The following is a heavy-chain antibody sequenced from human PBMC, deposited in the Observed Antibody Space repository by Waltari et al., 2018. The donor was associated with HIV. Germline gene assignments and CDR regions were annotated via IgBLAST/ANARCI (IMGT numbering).Heavy chain of an antibody. V-gene: IGHV3-30*02. CDR3: AKTTMVTPYYYYGVDV. CDR1: GFTFIHSG. Sequence: QVQLVESGGGVVQPGGSLRLSCAASGFTFIHSGMHWVRQAPGKGLEWVAFIRYDGSDKYYADFVKGRFTISRDNSKNTLYLQTNSLRAEDTAVYYCAKTTMVTPYYYYGVDVWGQGATVTVSS. CDR2: IRYDGSDK. J-gene: IGHJ6*02. D-gene: IGHD5-18*01.